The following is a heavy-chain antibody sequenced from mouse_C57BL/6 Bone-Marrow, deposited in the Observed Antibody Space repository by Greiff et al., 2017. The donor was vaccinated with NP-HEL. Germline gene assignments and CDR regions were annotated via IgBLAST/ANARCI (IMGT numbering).Heavy chain of an antibody. CDR2: IWSDGST. V-gene: IGHV2-6*03. D-gene: IGHD4-1*01. J-gene: IGHJ4*01. CDR3: ARSTGREDYYAMDY. Sequence: VQRVESGPGLVAPSQSLSITCTVSGFSLTSYGVHWVRQPPGKGLEWLVVIWSDGSTTYNSALKSRLSISKDNSKSQVFLKMNSLQTDDTAMYYCARSTGREDYYAMDYWGQGTSVTVSS. CDR1: GFSLTSYG.